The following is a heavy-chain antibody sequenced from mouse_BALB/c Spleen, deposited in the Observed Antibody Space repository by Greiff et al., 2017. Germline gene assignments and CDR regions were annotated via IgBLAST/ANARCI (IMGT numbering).Heavy chain of an antibody. CDR1: GFNIKDTY. V-gene: IGHV14-3*02. CDR3: ARDYGYGRFAY. CDR2: IDPANGNT. J-gene: IGHJ3*01. D-gene: IGHD2-2*01. Sequence: EVQLQQSGAELVKPGASVKLSCTASGFNIKDTYMHWVKQRPEQGLEWIGRIDPANGNTKYDPKFQGKATITADTSSNTAYLQLSSLTSEDTAVYYCARDYGYGRFAYWGQGTLVTVSA.